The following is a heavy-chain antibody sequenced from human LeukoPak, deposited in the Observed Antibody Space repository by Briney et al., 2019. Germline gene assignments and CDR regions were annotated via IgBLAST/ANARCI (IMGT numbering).Heavy chain of an antibody. CDR3: ARRFRYSSSWGLGYYYYYMDV. Sequence: ASVKVSCKASGYTFISHDINWVRQATGQGLEWMGWINPNNGNTNYAQKLQGRVTMTTDTSTSTAYMELRSLRSDDTAVYYCARRFRYSSSWGLGYYYYYMDVWGKGTTVTISS. J-gene: IGHJ6*03. D-gene: IGHD6-13*01. CDR2: INPNNGNT. CDR1: GYTFISHD. V-gene: IGHV1-18*01.